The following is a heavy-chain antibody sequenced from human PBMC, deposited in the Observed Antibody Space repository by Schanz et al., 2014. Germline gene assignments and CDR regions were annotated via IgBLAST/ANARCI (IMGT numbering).Heavy chain of an antibody. CDR1: GFTFSSYW. D-gene: IGHD6-13*01. CDR2: IKSDGSST. CDR3: VSQTGSPNY. V-gene: IGHV3-74*01. J-gene: IGHJ4*02. Sequence: EVQLVESGGGLVQPGGSLRLSCAASGFTFSSYWMHWVRQVPGKGLVWVSRIKSDGSSTSYADSVKSRFTISRDNAKNSLYLEMNSLRVEDTAVYFCVSQTGSPNYWGQGTLVTVSS.